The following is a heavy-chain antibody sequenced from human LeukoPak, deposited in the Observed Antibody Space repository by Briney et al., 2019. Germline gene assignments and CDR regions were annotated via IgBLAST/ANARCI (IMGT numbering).Heavy chain of an antibody. D-gene: IGHD2-2*02. Sequence: SGPTLVNPTQTLTLTCTFSGFSLSTRGVGVGWIRHPPGKALEWPALIYRTDDKRDSPSLKSRLTITNVTSNNQVVLTMANMDPVDTATYYCARGYCSSTSCYTFDIWGQGTMVTVSS. CDR3: ARGYCSSTSCYTFDI. V-gene: IGHV2-5*01. CDR1: GFSLSTRGVG. CDR2: IYRTDDK. J-gene: IGHJ3*02.